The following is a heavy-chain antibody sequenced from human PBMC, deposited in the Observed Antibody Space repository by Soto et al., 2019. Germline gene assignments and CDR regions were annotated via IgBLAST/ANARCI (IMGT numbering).Heavy chain of an antibody. CDR3: ARVTNRFVEWPGGDY. Sequence: QVQLVQSGAEVKKPGSSVKVSCKASGGTFSSYAISWVRQAPGQGLEWMGGIIPIFGTANYTQKFQGRVTNTADESTGNAYMELSSLRSEETAVYYGARVTNRFVEWPGGDYWGQGTLVTVSS. V-gene: IGHV1-69*12. CDR2: IIPIFGTA. CDR1: GGTFSSYA. D-gene: IGHD3-3*01. J-gene: IGHJ4*02.